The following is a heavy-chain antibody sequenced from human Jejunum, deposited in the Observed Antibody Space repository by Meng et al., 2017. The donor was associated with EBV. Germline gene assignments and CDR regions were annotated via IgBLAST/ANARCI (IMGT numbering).Heavy chain of an antibody. J-gene: IGHJ2*01. V-gene: IGHV1-2*06. CDR2: INPNSGGA. Sequence: VGLVQSGAGVKQPGASVKVSGKASAYTFAGYYMHWVRQAPGQGLEWMGRINPNSGGANYAQKFQGRVTMTRDTSISTAYMELSRLRSDDTAVYYCAREGLVGDLRYFDLWGRGTLVTGSS. CDR3: AREGLVGDLRYFDL. CDR1: AYTFAGYY. D-gene: IGHD3-16*01.